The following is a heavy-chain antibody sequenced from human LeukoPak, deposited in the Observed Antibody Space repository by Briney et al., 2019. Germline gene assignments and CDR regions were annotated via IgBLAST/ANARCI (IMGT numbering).Heavy chain of an antibody. Sequence: SETLSLTCTVSGGSISTYYWSWIRQPPGKGLERIAYIDYRGSTTYNPSLRSRVTISVDTSRNQFSLKLYSVTAADTAVYYCARSRSGYSYDHAAFEIWGQGTMVTVSS. V-gene: IGHV4-59*01. D-gene: IGHD5-18*01. CDR3: ARSRSGYSYDHAAFEI. J-gene: IGHJ3*02. CDR2: IDYRGST. CDR1: GGSISTYY.